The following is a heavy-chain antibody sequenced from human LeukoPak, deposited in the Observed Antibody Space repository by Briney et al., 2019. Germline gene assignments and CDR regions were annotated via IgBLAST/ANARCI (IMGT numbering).Heavy chain of an antibody. Sequence: PGGSLRLSCAAPGFTFSSYEMNWVRQAPGKGLEWASYISSIGSTIYYADSVKGRFTISRDNAKNSLYLQMNSLRAEDTAVYYCTRISTTVTPGYWGQGTLVTVSS. J-gene: IGHJ4*02. CDR1: GFTFSSYE. CDR2: ISSIGSTI. V-gene: IGHV3-48*03. D-gene: IGHD4-17*01. CDR3: TRISTTVTPGY.